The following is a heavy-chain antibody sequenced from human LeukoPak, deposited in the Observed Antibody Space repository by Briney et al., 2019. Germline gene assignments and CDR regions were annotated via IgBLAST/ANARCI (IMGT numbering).Heavy chain of an antibody. D-gene: IGHD1-26*01. CDR1: GGSISSSSYY. Sequence: SETLSLTCTVSGGSISSSSYYWGWIRQPPGKGLEWIGSIYYSGSTYYNPSLKSRVTISVDTSKNQFSLKLSSVTAADTAVYYCARHERIVGATFDYWGQGTLVTVSS. CDR2: IYYSGST. CDR3: ARHERIVGATFDY. V-gene: IGHV4-39*01. J-gene: IGHJ4*02.